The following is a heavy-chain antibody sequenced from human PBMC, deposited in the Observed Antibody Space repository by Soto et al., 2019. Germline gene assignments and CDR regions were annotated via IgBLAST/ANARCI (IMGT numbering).Heavy chain of an antibody. V-gene: IGHV4-30-2*01. Sequence: PSETLSLTCAVSGGSISSGGYSWSWIRQPPGKGLEWIGYIYHSGSTYYNPSLKSRVTISVDRSKNQFSLKLSSVTAADTAVYYCARVSGSYYYGMDVWGQGTTVNVSS. CDR1: GGSISSGGYS. CDR3: ARVSGSYYYGMDV. J-gene: IGHJ6*01. CDR2: IYHSGST.